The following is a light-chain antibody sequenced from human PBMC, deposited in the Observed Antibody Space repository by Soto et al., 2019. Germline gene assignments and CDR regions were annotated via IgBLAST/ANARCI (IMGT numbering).Light chain of an antibody. V-gene: IGKV2-28*01. CDR1: QSLLHSNGYNY. CDR2: LGS. CDR3: MQGLQTRT. Sequence: DIVMTQSPLSLPVTPGEPASISCRSSQSLLHSNGYNYLDWYLQKPGQSPQLLIYLGSHRASGVPDRVSGSASGTDFTLKISRVEAEDVGVYYCMQGLQTRTFGQGTKVDIK. J-gene: IGKJ1*01.